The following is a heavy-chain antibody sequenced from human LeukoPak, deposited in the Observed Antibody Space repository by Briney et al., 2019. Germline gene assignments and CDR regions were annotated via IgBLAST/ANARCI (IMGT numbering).Heavy chain of an antibody. V-gene: IGHV2-70*11. Sequence: SGPTLVNPTQTLTLTCTFSGFSLSTSGMCVSWIRQPPGKALEWLARIDWDDDKYYSTSLKTRLTISKDTSKNQVVLTMTNMDPVDTATYYCARIRTQAIYGVEYRLSDYWGQGTLVTVSS. CDR2: IDWDDDK. CDR3: ARIRTQAIYGVEYRLSDY. D-gene: IGHD2-2*02. J-gene: IGHJ4*02. CDR1: GFSLSTSGMC.